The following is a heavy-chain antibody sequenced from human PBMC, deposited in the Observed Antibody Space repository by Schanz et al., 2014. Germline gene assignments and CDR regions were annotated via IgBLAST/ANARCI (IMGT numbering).Heavy chain of an antibody. CDR2: ISGSSIHK. CDR1: GFTFSDYY. V-gene: IGHV3-11*06. D-gene: IGHD6-6*01. Sequence: QVYLVESGGDLVKPGGSLRLSCAASGFTFSDYYMAWIRQAPGKGLEWVSHISGSSIHKNYADSVKGRFSISRDNGETSVYLQINSLRAEDAAVYYCVAMSIAAHWGQGTLVTVSS. CDR3: VAMSIAAH. J-gene: IGHJ4*03.